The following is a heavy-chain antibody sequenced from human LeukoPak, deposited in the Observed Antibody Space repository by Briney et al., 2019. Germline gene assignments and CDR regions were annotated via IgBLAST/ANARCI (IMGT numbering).Heavy chain of an antibody. V-gene: IGHV3-21*04. J-gene: IGHJ4*02. CDR2: IDSTSRFM. D-gene: IGHD2-8*01. CDR1: EFTLSTYN. Sequence: GGSLSLSCAASEFTLSTYNMNWVRQAPGKGLEWVSSIDSTSRFMFYADSVKGRFTISRDNAKNSLYLQMNSLRDEDTAVYYCARSLVYSIDYWGQGALVTVSS. CDR3: ARSLVYSIDY.